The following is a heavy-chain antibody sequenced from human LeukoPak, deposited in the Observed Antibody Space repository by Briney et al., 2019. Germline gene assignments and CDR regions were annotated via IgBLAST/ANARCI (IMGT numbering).Heavy chain of an antibody. CDR3: EGYDILTGPEAFDI. V-gene: IGHV3-21*04. D-gene: IGHD3-9*01. CDR1: GFTFSTYN. CDR2: ISSSSYI. Sequence: GGSLRLSCAASGFTFSTYNMNWVRQAPGKGLEWVSSISSSSYIYYADSVKGRFTISRDNAKNSLYLQMNSLRAEDTAIYYCEGYDILTGPEAFDIWGQGTVVTVSS. J-gene: IGHJ3*02.